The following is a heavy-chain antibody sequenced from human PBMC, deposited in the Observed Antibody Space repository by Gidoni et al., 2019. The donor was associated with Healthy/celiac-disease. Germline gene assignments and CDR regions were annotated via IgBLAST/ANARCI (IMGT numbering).Heavy chain of an antibody. V-gene: IGHV4-34*01. CDR3: AREGYCSGGSCYSLYSKYNWFDP. D-gene: IGHD2-15*01. CDR2: INHSGST. J-gene: IGHJ5*02. CDR1: GGSFSGYY. Sequence: QVQLQQWGAGLLKPSETLSLTCAVYGGSFSGYYWSWIRQPPGKGLEWIGEINHSGSTNYNPSLKSRVTISVDTSKNQFSLKLSSVTAADTAVYYCAREGYCSGGSCYSLYSKYNWFDPWGQGTLVTVSS.